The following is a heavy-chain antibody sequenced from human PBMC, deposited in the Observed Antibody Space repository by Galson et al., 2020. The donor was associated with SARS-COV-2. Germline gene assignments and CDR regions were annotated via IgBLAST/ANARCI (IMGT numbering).Heavy chain of an antibody. V-gene: IGHV3-30*18. CDR3: AKDNGGTHDDAFDI. Sequence: GESLKISCAASGFTFSDYGMHWVRQAPGKGLEWVAVISYDGSNGYYVDSVRGRFTISRDNSKNTLYLQMNSLRPEDTAMYYCAKDNGGTHDDAFDIWGQGTMVTVSS. D-gene: IGHD1-26*01. J-gene: IGHJ3*02. CDR1: GFTFSDYG. CDR2: ISYDGSNG.